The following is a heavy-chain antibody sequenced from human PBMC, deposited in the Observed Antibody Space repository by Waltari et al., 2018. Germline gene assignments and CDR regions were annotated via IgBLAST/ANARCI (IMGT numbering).Heavy chain of an antibody. V-gene: IGHV3-74*01. CDR2: INSDGSST. D-gene: IGHD3-22*01. J-gene: IGHJ6*02. CDR3: ARVATKTYSSPVPGRPYYYGMDV. Sequence: MDWVRQAPGKGLVWVSRINSDGSSTTYADSVKGRFTISRDNGKNTLYVQMNRLRPEDTAVYYCARVATKTYSSPVPGRPYYYGMDVWGQGTTVTVSS.